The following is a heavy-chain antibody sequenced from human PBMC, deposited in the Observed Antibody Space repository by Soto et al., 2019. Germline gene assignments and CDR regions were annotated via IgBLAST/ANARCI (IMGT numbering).Heavy chain of an antibody. CDR3: ARVVTGWLQLKDYYFDY. CDR1: GGSISSYY. J-gene: IGHJ4*02. D-gene: IGHD1-1*01. Sequence: KSSETLSLTCTVSGGSISSYYWSWIRQPPGKGLEWIGYIYYSGSTNYNPSLKSRVTISVDTSKNQFSLKLSSVTAADTAVYYCARVVTGWLQLKDYYFDYWGQGTLVTVSS. V-gene: IGHV4-59*01. CDR2: IYYSGST.